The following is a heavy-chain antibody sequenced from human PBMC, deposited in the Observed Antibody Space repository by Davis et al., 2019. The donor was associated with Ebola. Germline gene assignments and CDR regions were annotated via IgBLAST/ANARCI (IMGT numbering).Heavy chain of an antibody. CDR1: GGSISSYY. CDR2: IYYSGST. CDR3: ARHIAAYYGMDV. Sequence: MPSDTLSPTCTVPGGSISSYYWSWIRQPPGKGLEWIGYIYYSGSTNYNPSLKSRVTISVDTSKNQFSLKLSSVTAADTAVYYCARHIAAYYGMDVGGQGTTVTVSS. D-gene: IGHD2-15*01. J-gene: IGHJ6*02. V-gene: IGHV4-59*08.